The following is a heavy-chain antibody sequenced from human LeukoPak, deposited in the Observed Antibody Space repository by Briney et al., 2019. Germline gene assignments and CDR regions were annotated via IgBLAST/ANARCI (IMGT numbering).Heavy chain of an antibody. CDR2: INPNSGGT. J-gene: IGHJ4*02. CDR1: GYXFTGYY. D-gene: IGHD6-13*01. V-gene: IGHV1-2*02. CDR3: ASIAAAGTRIYYFDY. Sequence: GASVKVSCKASGYXFTGYYIHWVRQAPGQGLEWMGWINPNSGGTNYAQKFQGRVTMTRDTSISTAYMELSRLRSGDTAVYYCASIAAAGTRIYYFDYWGQGTLVTVSS.